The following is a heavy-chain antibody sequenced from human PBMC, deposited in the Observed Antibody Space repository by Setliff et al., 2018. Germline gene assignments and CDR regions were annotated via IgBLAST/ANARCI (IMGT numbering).Heavy chain of an antibody. J-gene: IGHJ6*02. CDR1: GGSISDYY. CDR2: INQSGST. D-gene: IGHD3-3*01. Sequence: SETLSLTCGGYGGSISDYYWSWIRQPPGKGLEWIGEINQSGSTTYNPSLKGRVTISMDTSKNQFSLKLTSVTAADTAVYYCAREERRVEWLLYGGPKYSYYGMDVWGQGTTVTVSS. V-gene: IGHV4-34*01. CDR3: AREERRVEWLLYGGPKYSYYGMDV.